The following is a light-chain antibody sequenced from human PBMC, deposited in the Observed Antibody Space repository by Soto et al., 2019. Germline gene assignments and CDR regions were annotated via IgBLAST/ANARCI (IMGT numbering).Light chain of an antibody. CDR3: QQYNNWPPLT. CDR2: GAS. Sequence: DIQMTQSPSSLSASVGDRVTITCRASQGIRNDLGWYQQKPGKAPKRLIYGASTRATGIPARFSGSGSGTEFTLTISSLQSEDFAVYYCQQYNNWPPLTFGGGTKVEIK. V-gene: IGKV1-17*01. J-gene: IGKJ4*01. CDR1: QGIRND.